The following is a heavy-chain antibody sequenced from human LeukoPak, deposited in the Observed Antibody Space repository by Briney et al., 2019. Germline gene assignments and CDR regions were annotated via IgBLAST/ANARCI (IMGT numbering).Heavy chain of an antibody. J-gene: IGHJ4*02. CDR1: GGTFSSYA. CDR3: ARGYSYGSFDY. Sequence: SVKVSCKASGGTFSSYAISWVRQAPGQRLEWMGGIIPIFGTANYAHKFQVRVTITADESTSTAYMELSSLRSEDTAAYYPARGYSYGSFDYWGQGTLLTVSS. CDR2: IIPIFGTA. D-gene: IGHD5-18*01. V-gene: IGHV1-69*13.